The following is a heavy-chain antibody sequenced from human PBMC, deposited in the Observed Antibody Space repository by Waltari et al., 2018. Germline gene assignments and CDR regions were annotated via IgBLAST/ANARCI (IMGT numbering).Heavy chain of an antibody. Sequence: QVQLVQSGAEVTKPGASVKVSCKASGYTFTSYDINWVRQATGQGLEWMGWMNPNSGNTGHAQKFQGGVTMTRNTSISTAYMELSRLRSEDTAVYYCARGLGREYDDILTGYHPAQPFDYWGQGTLVTVPS. D-gene: IGHD3-9*01. CDR2: MNPNSGNT. CDR3: ARGLGREYDDILTGYHPAQPFDY. J-gene: IGHJ4*02. V-gene: IGHV1-8*01. CDR1: GYTFTSYD.